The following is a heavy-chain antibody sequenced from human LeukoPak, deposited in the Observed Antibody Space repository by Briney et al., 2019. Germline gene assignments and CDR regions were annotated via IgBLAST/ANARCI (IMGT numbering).Heavy chain of an antibody. D-gene: IGHD2-2*01. V-gene: IGHV1-2*02. CDR3: ARGFRRTVVVPAASRPFDP. J-gene: IGHJ5*02. Sequence: ASVKVSCKASGYTFTGYYMHWVRQAPGQGLEWMGWINPNSGGTNYAQKFQGRVTMTRDTSISTAYMELSRLRSDDTAVYYCARGFRRTVVVPAASRPFDPWGQGTLVTVSS. CDR1: GYTFTGYY. CDR2: INPNSGGT.